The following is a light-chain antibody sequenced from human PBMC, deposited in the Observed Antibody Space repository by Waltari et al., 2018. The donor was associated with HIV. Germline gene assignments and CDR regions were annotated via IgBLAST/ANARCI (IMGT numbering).Light chain of an antibody. CDR1: QSFTNKY. CDR2: DIS. CDR3: HQYGSSPPFT. V-gene: IGKV3D-20*01. Sequence: EVVLTQSPATLSLSPGDTATLSCGASQSFTNKYLAWFQQKPGLAARRLIYDISSRATNIPDRFSGSVSGTDFTLTISRLEPEDCAVYYCHQYGSSPPFTFGGGTKVESK. J-gene: IGKJ4*01.